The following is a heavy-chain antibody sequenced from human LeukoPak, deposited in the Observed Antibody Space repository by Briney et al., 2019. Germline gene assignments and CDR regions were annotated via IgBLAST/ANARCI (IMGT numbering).Heavy chain of an antibody. D-gene: IGHD2-2*01. CDR3: AKHLGYCSSTSCYATYYYGMDV. CDR2: ISGSGGST. Sequence: PGGSLRLSCAASGFTFSSYAMSWVRQAPGKGLEWVSAISGSGGSTYYADSVKGRFTISRDNSKNTLYLQMNSLRAEDTAVYYCAKHLGYCSSTSCYATYYYGMDVWGQGTTVTVSS. J-gene: IGHJ6*02. V-gene: IGHV3-23*01. CDR1: GFTFSSYA.